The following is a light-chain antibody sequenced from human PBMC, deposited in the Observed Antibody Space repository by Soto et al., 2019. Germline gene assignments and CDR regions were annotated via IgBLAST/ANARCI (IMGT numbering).Light chain of an antibody. CDR2: DVN. CDR1: SSDVGGYNY. CDR3: CSYGGNDNYV. V-gene: IGLV2-11*01. Sequence: QSVLTQPRSVSGSPGQSVTISCTGTSSDVGGYNYVSWYQQHPGKAPKLMIYDVNERPSGVPDRFSGSKSGNTASLTISGLQAEDEADYYCCSYGGNDNYVFGTGTKLTVL. J-gene: IGLJ1*01.